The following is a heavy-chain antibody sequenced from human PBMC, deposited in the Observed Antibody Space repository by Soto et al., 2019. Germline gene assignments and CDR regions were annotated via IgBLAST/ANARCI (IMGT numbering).Heavy chain of an antibody. CDR3: ARGGVRNWFDP. CDR2: IYYSGST. J-gene: IGHJ5*02. V-gene: IGHV4-59*12. CDR1: GGSISSYY. Sequence: PSETLSLTCTVSGGSISSYYWSWIRQPPGKGLEWIGYIYYSGSTNYNPSLKSRVTISVDKSKNQFSLKLSSVTAADTAVYYCARGGVRNWFDPWGQGTLVTVSS. D-gene: IGHD2-8*01.